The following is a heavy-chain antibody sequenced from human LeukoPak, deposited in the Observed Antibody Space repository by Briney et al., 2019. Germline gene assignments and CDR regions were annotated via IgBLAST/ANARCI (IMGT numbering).Heavy chain of an antibody. D-gene: IGHD2-2*02. Sequence: SETLSLTCAVSGYSISSGYYWGWIRQPPGKGLEWIGSIYHSGSTYYNPSLKSRVTISVDTSKNQFSLKLSSVTAADTAVYYCARQSSTSCYRDWGQETLVTVSS. J-gene: IGHJ4*02. CDR3: ARQSSTSCYRD. V-gene: IGHV4-38-2*01. CDR1: GYSISSGYY. CDR2: IYHSGST.